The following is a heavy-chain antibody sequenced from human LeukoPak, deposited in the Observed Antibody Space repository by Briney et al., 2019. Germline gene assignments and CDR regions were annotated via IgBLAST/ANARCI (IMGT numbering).Heavy chain of an antibody. J-gene: IGHJ4*02. V-gene: IGHV3-30-3*01. CDR1: GFTFSSYA. CDR2: ISYDESNK. Sequence: VRSLRLSCVASGFTFSSYAMHWVRQAPGKGLEWVAVISYDESNKYYADSVKGRFTISRDNSKNTLYLQMISLRAEDTAVYYCARPADTYDILTGYCDYWGQGTLVTVSS. D-gene: IGHD3-9*01. CDR3: ARPADTYDILTGYCDY.